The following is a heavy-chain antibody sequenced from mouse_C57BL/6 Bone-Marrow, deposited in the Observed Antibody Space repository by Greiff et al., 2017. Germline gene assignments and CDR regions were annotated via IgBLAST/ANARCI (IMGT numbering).Heavy chain of an antibody. CDR1: GYTFTDYY. V-gene: IGHV1-76*01. J-gene: IGHJ2*01. CDR3: AREADGPSPYYFDY. D-gene: IGHD2-3*01. CDR2: IYPGSGNA. Sequence: VQLQQSGAELVRPGASVKLSCKASGYTFTDYYINWVKQRPGQGLEWIARIYPGSGNAYYNEKFKGKATLTAEKSSSTAYMQLSSLTSEDSAVYFCAREADGPSPYYFDYWGQGTTLTVSS.